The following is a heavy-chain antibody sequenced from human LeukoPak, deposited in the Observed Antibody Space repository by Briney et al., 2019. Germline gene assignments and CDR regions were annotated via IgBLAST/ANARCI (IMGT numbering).Heavy chain of an antibody. Sequence: SETLSLTCTVSGGSISSGSYYWVWLRQPPGMGREWIGSIYYSGSTYYNPSLKSRVTISVDTSKNQFSLKLSSVTAADTAVYYCARGSSGWHFDYWGQGTLVTVSS. CDR1: GGSISSGSYY. CDR3: ARGSSGWHFDY. D-gene: IGHD6-19*01. CDR2: IYYSGST. J-gene: IGHJ4*02. V-gene: IGHV4-39*07.